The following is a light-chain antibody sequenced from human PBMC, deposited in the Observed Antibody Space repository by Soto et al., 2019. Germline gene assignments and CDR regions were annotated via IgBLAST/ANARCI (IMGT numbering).Light chain of an antibody. CDR3: RVWGEV. J-gene: IGLJ2*01. CDR2: YDS. Sequence: SYELTQPPSVSVAPGKTARITCGGNNIGSKSVHWYQQKPGQAPVLVIYYDSDRPSGIPERFSGSNSGNTATLTISRVEAGDEADYYCRVWGEVFGGGTKLTVL. V-gene: IGLV3-21*01. CDR1: NIGSKS.